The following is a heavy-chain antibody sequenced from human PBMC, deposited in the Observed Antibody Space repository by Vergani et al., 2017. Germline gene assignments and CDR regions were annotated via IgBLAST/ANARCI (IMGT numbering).Heavy chain of an antibody. CDR2: ISSSSSYT. J-gene: IGHJ4*02. CDR1: GGSLSISSYY. CDR3: ARVAERQGIDY. D-gene: IGHD1-14*01. Sequence: QLQLQESGPGLVKPSETLSLTCTVSGGSLSISSYYWGWIRQPPGKGLEWVSYISSSSSYTNYADSVKGRFTISRDNAKNSLYLQMNSLRAEDTAVYYCARVAERQGIDYWGQGTLVTVSS. V-gene: IGHV3-11*06.